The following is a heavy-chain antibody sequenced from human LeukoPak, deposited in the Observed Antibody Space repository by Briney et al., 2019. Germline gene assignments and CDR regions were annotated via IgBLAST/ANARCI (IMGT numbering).Heavy chain of an antibody. J-gene: IGHJ4*02. CDR2: ISSSSSTI. V-gene: IGHV3-48*01. Sequence: GGSLRLSCAASGFTFSNYSMNWVRQVPGKGLEWVSYISSSSSTIYYAGAVKGRFTISRDNAKNSLYLQMNSLRAEDTAVYYCARVGAMRWDYWGQRTLVTVSS. CDR3: ARVGAMRWDY. D-gene: IGHD1-26*01. CDR1: GFTFSNYS.